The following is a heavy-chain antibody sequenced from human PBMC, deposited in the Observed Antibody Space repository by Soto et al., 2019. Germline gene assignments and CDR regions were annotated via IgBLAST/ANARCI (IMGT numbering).Heavy chain of an antibody. J-gene: IGHJ6*02. CDR2: ISAYNGNT. D-gene: IGHD6-6*01. V-gene: IGHV1-18*01. CDR3: ARDLGYSSSSQHYYYGMDV. CDR1: GYTFTSYG. Sequence: ASVKVSCKASGYTFTSYGISWVRQAPGQGLEWMGWISAYNGNTNYAQKLQGRVTMTTDTSPSTAYMELRSLRSDDTAVYYCARDLGYSSSSQHYYYGMDVWGQGTTVTVSS.